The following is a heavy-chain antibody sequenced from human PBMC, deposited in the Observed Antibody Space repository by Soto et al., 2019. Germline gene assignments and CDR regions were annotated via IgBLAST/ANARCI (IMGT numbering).Heavy chain of an antibody. V-gene: IGHV3-11*01. CDR1: GFTFSDYY. Sequence: GGSLRLSCAASGFTFSDYYMSWIRQAPGKGLEWVSYISSSGSTIYYADSVKGRFTISRDNAKNSLYLQMNSLRAEDTAVYYCARAPMPYYDFWSGSHAFDIWGQGTMVTVSS. J-gene: IGHJ3*02. CDR2: ISSSGSTI. CDR3: ARAPMPYYDFWSGSHAFDI. D-gene: IGHD3-3*01.